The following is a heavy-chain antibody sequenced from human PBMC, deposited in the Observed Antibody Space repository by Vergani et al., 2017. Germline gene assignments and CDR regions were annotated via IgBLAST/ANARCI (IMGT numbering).Heavy chain of an antibody. CDR1: GYTFTSYD. CDR2: MNSNSGNT. CDR3: ARGPTGRTRNGFDP. Sequence: QVQLVQSGAEVKKPGASVKVSCKASGYTFTSYDINWVRQATGQGLEWMGWMNSNSGNTGYAQKFQGRVTITRNTSISTAYMELSILRSEDTAVYYCARGPTGRTRNGFDPWGQGTLVTVSS. D-gene: IGHD1-1*01. J-gene: IGHJ5*02. V-gene: IGHV1-8*03.